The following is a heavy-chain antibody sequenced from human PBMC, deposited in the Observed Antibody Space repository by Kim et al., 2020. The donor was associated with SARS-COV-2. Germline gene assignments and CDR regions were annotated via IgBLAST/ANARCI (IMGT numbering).Heavy chain of an antibody. CDR1: GGSISSSNW. CDR2: IYHSGST. D-gene: IGHD5-12*01. V-gene: IGHV4-4*02. J-gene: IGHJ5*02. CDR3: ARGRDSGYDTNWFDP. Sequence: SETLSLTCAVSGGSISSSNWWSWVRQPPGKGLEWIGEIYHSGSTNYNPSLKSRVTISVDKSKNQFSLKLSSVTAADTAVYYCARGRDSGYDTNWFDPWGQGTLVTVSS.